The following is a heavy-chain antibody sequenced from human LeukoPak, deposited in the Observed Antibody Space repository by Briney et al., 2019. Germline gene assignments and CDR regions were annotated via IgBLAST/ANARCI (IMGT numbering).Heavy chain of an antibody. D-gene: IGHD2-2*02. Sequence: PSETLSLTCTVSGGSISDNYWSWIRQPPGKGLEWIGSAYYSGHTNYNSSLKSRVTMSLDTSKSQFSLRLSSVTAADTAVYFCARHPFDTPFDYWGPGTMVTVSS. J-gene: IGHJ4*02. CDR3: ARHPFDTPFDY. CDR1: GGSISDNY. V-gene: IGHV4-59*08. CDR2: AYYSGHT.